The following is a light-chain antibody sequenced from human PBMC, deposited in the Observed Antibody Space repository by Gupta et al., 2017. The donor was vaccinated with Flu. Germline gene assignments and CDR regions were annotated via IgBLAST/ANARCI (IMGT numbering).Light chain of an antibody. Sequence: EIVLTQTPASLSLSPGERATLSCRASQSVTTYLAWYQQRPGQAPRLLIYDTSNRDTGIPARFSGSGSGTDFTLTISSREPEDFAVYYCQQRSNWPPLTFGHGTTVDIK. J-gene: IGKJ3*01. V-gene: IGKV3-11*01. CDR3: QQRSNWPPLT. CDR1: QSVTTY. CDR2: DTS.